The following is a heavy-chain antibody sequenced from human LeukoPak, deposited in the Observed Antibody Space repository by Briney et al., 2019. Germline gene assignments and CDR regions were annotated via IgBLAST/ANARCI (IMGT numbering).Heavy chain of an antibody. V-gene: IGHV3-30*02. CDR2: IRYDGSNK. CDR3: AKDRGWELLRVYYFDY. D-gene: IGHD1-26*01. J-gene: IGHJ4*02. CDR1: GFTFSSYG. Sequence: GGTLRLSCAASGFTFSSYGMHWVRQAPGKGLEWVAFIRYDGSNKYYANSVKGRFTISRDNSKNTLYPQMNSLRAEDTAVYYCAKDRGWELLRVYYFDYWGQGTLVTVSS.